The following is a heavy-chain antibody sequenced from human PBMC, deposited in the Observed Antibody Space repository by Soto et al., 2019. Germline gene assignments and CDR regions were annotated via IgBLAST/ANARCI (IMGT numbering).Heavy chain of an antibody. D-gene: IGHD3-10*01. V-gene: IGHV1-69*13. CDR1: GGTFSSYA. J-gene: IGHJ6*02. CDR2: IIPIFGTA. CDR3: ARVFGRLDYYYYYGMDV. Sequence: GASVKVSCKASGGTFSSYAISWVRQAPGRRLEWMGGIIPIFGTANYAQKFQGRVTITADESTSTAYMELSSLRSEDTAVYYCARVFGRLDYYYYYGMDVWGQGTTVTVSS.